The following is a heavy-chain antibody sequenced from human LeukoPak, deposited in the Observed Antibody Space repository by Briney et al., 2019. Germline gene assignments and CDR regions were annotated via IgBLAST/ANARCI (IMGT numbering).Heavy chain of an antibody. CDR1: VGPISSSNG. J-gene: IGHJ4*02. CDR2: CYHSGST. D-gene: IGHD1-26*01. Sequence: PSETLSLTCAVSVGPISSSNGWSRLRPPPGKGLEWIDECYHSGSTNCNPSLKRLHTIPVQKQKNKFSPKQRSVTGAHTAVYCCARDFMLGATMRSRFGYGGQGTLVTVS. CDR3: ARDFMLGATMRSRFGY. V-gene: IGHV4-4*01.